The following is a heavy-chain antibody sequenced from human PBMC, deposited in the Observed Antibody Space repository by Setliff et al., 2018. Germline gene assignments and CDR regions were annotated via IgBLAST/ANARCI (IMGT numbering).Heavy chain of an antibody. CDR1: VYSISRDCH. V-gene: IGHV4-38-2*01. CDR3: AGHRAVAGAYYFDF. Sequence: ASETLSLTCAVSVYSISRDCHWGWIRQPPGKGLEWIGSIYYSGNTYYNASLKGRVTISGDTSKNQFSLKLTAVTAADTAIYYCAGHRAVAGAYYFDFWGQGTLVTVSS. J-gene: IGHJ4*02. D-gene: IGHD6-19*01. CDR2: IYYSGNT.